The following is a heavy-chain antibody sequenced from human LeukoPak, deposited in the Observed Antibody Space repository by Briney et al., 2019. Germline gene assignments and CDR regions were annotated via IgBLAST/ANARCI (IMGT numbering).Heavy chain of an antibody. D-gene: IGHD3-10*01. V-gene: IGHV4-39*01. CDR3: ARHGSLGH. J-gene: IGHJ4*02. Sequence: SETLSLTCTVSGGSISSSSYYWGWIRQPPGKGLEWIGSIYYSGSTYYNPSLKSRVTISVDTSKNQFSLKLSSVTAADTAVYHCARHGSLGHWGQGTLVTVSS. CDR1: GGSISSSSYY. CDR2: IYYSGST.